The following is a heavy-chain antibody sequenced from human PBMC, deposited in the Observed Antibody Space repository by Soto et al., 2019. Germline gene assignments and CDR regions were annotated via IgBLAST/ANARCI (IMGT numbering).Heavy chain of an antibody. V-gene: IGHV3-23*01. CDR1: GFTFSSYA. CDR3: AAGHSSSSYFDY. CDR2: ISGSGGST. J-gene: IGHJ4*02. D-gene: IGHD6-6*01. Sequence: GGSLRLSCAASGFTFSSYAMSWVRQAPGKGLEWVSAISGSGGSTYYADSVKGRFTISRDNSKNTLYLQMNSLRAEDTAVYYCAAGHSSSSYFDYWGQGTLVTVSS.